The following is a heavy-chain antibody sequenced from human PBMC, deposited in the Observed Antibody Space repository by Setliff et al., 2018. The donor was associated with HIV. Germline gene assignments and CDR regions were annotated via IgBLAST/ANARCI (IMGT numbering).Heavy chain of an antibody. CDR1: GGSIRGYY. D-gene: IGHD3-10*01. CDR3: ARHARGSQDSWFAQAYSFNY. Sequence: SETLSLACTVSGGSIRGYYGGWIRQPPGKGLEWVGTIYYTGNTFYNPSLKSRISISVDTSKDYHSLKLTSVSAADTATYFCARHARGSQDSWFAQAYSFNYWGQGVPVTVSS. CDR2: IYYTGNT. V-gene: IGHV4-39*02. J-gene: IGHJ4*02.